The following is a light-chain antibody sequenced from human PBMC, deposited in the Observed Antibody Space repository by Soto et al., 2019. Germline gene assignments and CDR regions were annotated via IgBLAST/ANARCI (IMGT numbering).Light chain of an antibody. J-gene: IGLJ1*01. CDR1: NIGSKS. CDR3: QVWDSSSDPYV. V-gene: IGLV3-21*02. Sequence: SYELTQPPSVSVAPGQTARITCGGNNIGSKSVNWYQQKPGQAPVLAVYDDSDRPSGIPARFSGSNPRNTAPLTISRVEAGDEADYYCQVWDSSSDPYVFGTGTKVTVL. CDR2: DDS.